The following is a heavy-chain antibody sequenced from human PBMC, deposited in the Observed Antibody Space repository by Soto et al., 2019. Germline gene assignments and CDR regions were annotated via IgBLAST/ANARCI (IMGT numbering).Heavy chain of an antibody. V-gene: IGHV4-39*01. CDR3: ASRTTGTTFPFDY. Sequence: PSETLSLTCTVSGGSISSSSYYWGWIRQPPGKGLEWIGSIYYSGSTYYSPSLKSRVTISVDTSKNQFSLKLSSVTAADTAVYYCASRTTGTTFPFDYWGQGPLVTVYS. CDR2: IYYSGST. CDR1: GGSISSSSYY. D-gene: IGHD1-1*01. J-gene: IGHJ4*02.